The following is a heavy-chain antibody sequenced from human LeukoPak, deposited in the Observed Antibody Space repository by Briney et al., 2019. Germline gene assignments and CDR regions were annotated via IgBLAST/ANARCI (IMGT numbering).Heavy chain of an antibody. V-gene: IGHV3-64*04. CDR1: GFPFSSYA. D-gene: IGHD1-1*01. Sequence: GGSLRLSCSASGFPFSSYAMHWVRQAPGKGLEYVSAISDSGGSTYYADSVKGRFTISRDNSKNTLYLQMNSLRAEDTALYYCARDPAGRRGTFDYWGQGTLVTVSS. J-gene: IGHJ4*02. CDR3: ARDPAGRRGTFDY. CDR2: ISDSGGST.